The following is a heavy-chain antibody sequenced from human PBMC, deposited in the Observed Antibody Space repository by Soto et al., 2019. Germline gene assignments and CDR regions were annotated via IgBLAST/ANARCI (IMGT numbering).Heavy chain of an antibody. CDR3: ARDPGISAWFDP. CDR1: GDNVSSHRSA. J-gene: IGHJ5*02. CDR2: TYYRSKWYN. D-gene: IGHD6-13*01. V-gene: IGHV6-1*01. Sequence: SPSLSVICATSGDNVSSHRSAWDWIRPSPSRGLEWLGRTYYRSKWYNDYAVSVKSRITINPDTSKNQFSLQLNSVTPEDTAVYYCARDPGISAWFDPWGQGTLVTFSS.